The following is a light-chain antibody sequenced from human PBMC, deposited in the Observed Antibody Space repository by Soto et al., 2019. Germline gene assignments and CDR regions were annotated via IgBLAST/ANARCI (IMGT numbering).Light chain of an antibody. Sequence: EVVLTQSPAILSLSPGETATLSCRAGQPIRNDLGWYQQRPGQAPRLLIYGASNRATGIPDRFSGSGSGTDFTLTITRLAPEDFATYYCQQRAVWPLSFGGGTKV. CDR2: GAS. J-gene: IGKJ4*01. V-gene: IGKV3-11*01. CDR1: QPIRND. CDR3: QQRAVWPLS.